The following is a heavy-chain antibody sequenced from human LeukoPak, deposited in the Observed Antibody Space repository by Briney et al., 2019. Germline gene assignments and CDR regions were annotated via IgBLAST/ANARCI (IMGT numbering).Heavy chain of an antibody. CDR1: GGSISSGDYY. CDR3: AREYGGELADNWFDP. Sequence: SETLSLTCTVSGGSISSGDYYWSWIRQPPGKGLEWIGYIYYSGSTYYNPSLKSRVTISVDTSKNQFSLKLSSVTAADTAVYYCAREYGGELADNWFDPWGQGTLVTVSS. CDR2: IYYSGST. D-gene: IGHD3-10*01. J-gene: IGHJ5*02. V-gene: IGHV4-30-4*01.